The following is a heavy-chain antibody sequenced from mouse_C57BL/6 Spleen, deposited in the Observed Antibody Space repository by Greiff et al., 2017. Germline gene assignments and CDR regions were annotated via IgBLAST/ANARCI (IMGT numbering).Heavy chain of an antibody. CDR3: ARGGWLLRWYCDV. CDR2: IYPRSGNT. J-gene: IGHJ1*03. CDR1: GYTFTSYG. Sequence: QVQLQQSGAELARPGASVKLSCKASGYTFTSYGISWVKQRTGQGLEWIGEIYPRSGNTYYNEKFKGKATLTADKASSTAYMELRSLTSEDSAVXFCARGGWLLRWYCDVWGTGTTVTVSS. D-gene: IGHD2-3*01. V-gene: IGHV1-81*01.